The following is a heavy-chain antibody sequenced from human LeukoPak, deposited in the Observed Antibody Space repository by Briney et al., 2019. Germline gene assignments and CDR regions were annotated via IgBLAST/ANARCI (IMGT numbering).Heavy chain of an antibody. CDR1: GGSMSSYY. V-gene: IGHV4-59*01. Sequence: KPSETLSLMCSVSGGSMSSYYWRWIRQPPGKGLEWIGSIYFSGSTNYNPSLKSRVSISVDTSKNQFSLKLGSVTAADTAVYYCARWDDKRPLWGQGTLVTVSS. D-gene: IGHD3-9*01. J-gene: IGHJ4*02. CDR3: ARWDDKRPL. CDR2: IYFSGST.